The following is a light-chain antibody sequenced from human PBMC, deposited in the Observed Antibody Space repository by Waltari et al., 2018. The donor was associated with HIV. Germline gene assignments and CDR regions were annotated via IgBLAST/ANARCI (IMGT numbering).Light chain of an antibody. CDR2: SAT. J-gene: IGKJ3*01. CDR1: QSITED. Sequence: DIQLTQSPYSLSASIGDRVAITCRASQSITEDLNWYQQRPGKAPKLLFYSATRLHSGVPSRFSGSGSQTDFTLTIDSLQPEDVATYFCQQSYSTLFTFGPGTKVELK. V-gene: IGKV1-39*01. CDR3: QQSYSTLFT.